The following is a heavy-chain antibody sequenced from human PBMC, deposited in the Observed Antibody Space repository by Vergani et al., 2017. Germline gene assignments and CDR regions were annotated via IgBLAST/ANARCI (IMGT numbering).Heavy chain of an antibody. CDR3: ARGNIAAAGVPFDY. J-gene: IGHJ4*02. Sequence: QLQLQESGSGLVKPSQTLSLTCAVSGGSISSGGYSWSWIRQPPGKGLEWIGYINHSGSTNYNPSLKSRVTISVDTSKNQFSLKLSSVTAADTAVYYCARGNIAAAGVPFDYWGQGTLVTVSS. V-gene: IGHV4-30-2*01. CDR1: GGSISSGGYS. D-gene: IGHD6-13*01. CDR2: INHSGST.